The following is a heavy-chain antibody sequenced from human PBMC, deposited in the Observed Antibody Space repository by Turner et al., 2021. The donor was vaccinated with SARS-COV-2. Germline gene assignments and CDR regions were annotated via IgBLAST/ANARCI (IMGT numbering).Heavy chain of an antibody. J-gene: IGHJ4*02. CDR1: GGSISSSSYY. Sequence: QLQLQESGPGLVKPSETLSLTCTVSGGSISSSSYYWGWIRQPPGKGLEWIGYIYYSGSNYYNPSLKSRVTISVDTSKNQFSLKLSSVTAADTAVYYCARHSPELRGDYFDYWGQGTLVTVSS. D-gene: IGHD1-26*01. V-gene: IGHV4-39*01. CDR2: IYYSGSN. CDR3: ARHSPELRGDYFDY.